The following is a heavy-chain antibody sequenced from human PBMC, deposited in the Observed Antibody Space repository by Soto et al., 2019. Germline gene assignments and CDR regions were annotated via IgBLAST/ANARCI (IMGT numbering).Heavy chain of an antibody. CDR2: FGITGKSG. J-gene: IGHJ3*02. Sequence: EVELVESGGGLVQPGGSLRLSCVASGFTFSDYAMNWVRQAPGKGLEWVSWFGITGKSGDYADSVRGRFTMSRDNVRNSVHLQMSSLRDEDTVGYYWARDHYYAFAIMGEGTMVTFS. D-gene: IGHD2-21*01. V-gene: IGHV3-48*02. CDR3: ARDHYYAFAI. CDR1: GFTFSDYA.